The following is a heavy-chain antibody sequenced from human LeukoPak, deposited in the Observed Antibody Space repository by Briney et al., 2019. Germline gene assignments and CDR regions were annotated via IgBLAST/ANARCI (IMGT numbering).Heavy chain of an antibody. CDR2: ISGSGGST. CDR3: AKVSSSSWYYYGMDV. Sequence: GRSLRLSCAASGFTFSSYAMHWVRQAPGKGLEWVSAISGSGGSTYYADSVKGRFTISRDNSKNTLYLQMNSLRAEDTAVYYCAKVSSSSWYYYGMDVWGQGTTVTVSS. CDR1: GFTFSSYA. D-gene: IGHD6-13*01. J-gene: IGHJ6*02. V-gene: IGHV3-23*01.